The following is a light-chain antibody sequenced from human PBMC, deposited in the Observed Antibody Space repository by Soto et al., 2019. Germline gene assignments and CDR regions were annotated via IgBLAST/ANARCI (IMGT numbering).Light chain of an antibody. CDR2: GPS. V-gene: IGKV3-15*01. J-gene: IGKJ5*01. CDR1: QSISSK. CDR3: QQYNSWTTIT. Sequence: EIVMTQSPAPLSVSPGERATLSCRASQSISSKLGWYQQRPGQAPRLLIYGPSTRASGIPARFSGSGSGTEFTLTISSLQSEDSGVYYCQQYNSWTTITFGQGTRLEIK.